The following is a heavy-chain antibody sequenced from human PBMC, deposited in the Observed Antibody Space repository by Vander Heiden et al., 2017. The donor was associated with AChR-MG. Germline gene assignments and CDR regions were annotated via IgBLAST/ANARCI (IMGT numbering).Heavy chain of an antibody. Sequence: QVQLVESGGGVVQPGRSLRLSCAAPGFTFGSYAMHWVRQAPGKGLEWVAVISSDGGNKYYADSVKGRFTISRDNSKNTLYLQMNSLRAEDTAVYYCARPDTSGWSRSFDYWGQGTLVTVSS. CDR2: ISSDGGNK. J-gene: IGHJ4*02. D-gene: IGHD6-19*01. CDR3: ARPDTSGWSRSFDY. V-gene: IGHV3-30-3*01. CDR1: GFTFGSYA.